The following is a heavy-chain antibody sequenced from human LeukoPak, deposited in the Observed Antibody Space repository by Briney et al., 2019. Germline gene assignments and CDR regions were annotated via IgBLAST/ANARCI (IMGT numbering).Heavy chain of an antibody. D-gene: IGHD1-26*01. Sequence: PGGSLRLSCAASGFTFSTYGMSWVRQAPGKGLEWVANIKQDGSEKYYVDSVKGRFTISRDNAKNSLYLQMNSLRAEDTAVYYCARDESGVDYWGQGTLVTVSS. J-gene: IGHJ4*02. CDR2: IKQDGSEK. CDR3: ARDESGVDY. V-gene: IGHV3-7*01. CDR1: GFTFSTYG.